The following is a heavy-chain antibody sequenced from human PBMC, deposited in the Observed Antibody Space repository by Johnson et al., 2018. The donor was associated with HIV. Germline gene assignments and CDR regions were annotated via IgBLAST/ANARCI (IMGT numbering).Heavy chain of an antibody. J-gene: IGHJ3*02. CDR3: ARDMEAYCSGGSCYSAAFDI. Sequence: QVQLVESGGGVVQPGRSLRLSCAASGFTFSSYAMHWVRQAPGKGLEWVAVISYDGSNKYYADSVKGRFTISRYNSKNTLYLQMKSLRAEDTAVYYCARDMEAYCSGGSCYSAAFDIWGQGTMVTVSS. CDR1: GFTFSSYA. V-gene: IGHV3-30-3*01. D-gene: IGHD2-15*01. CDR2: ISYDGSNK.